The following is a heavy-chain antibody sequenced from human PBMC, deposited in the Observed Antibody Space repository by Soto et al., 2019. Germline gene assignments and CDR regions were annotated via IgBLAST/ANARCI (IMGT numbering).Heavy chain of an antibody. V-gene: IGHV5-51*01. Sequence: PGESLKISCKGSGYSFPSYWIAWVRQMPGKGLEWMGIIYPGDSNTRYSPSFQGQVTISADKSISTAYLQWSSLKASDTAMYYCARLTLAHDSSGYHIFXYWGLGTLVXVSS. CDR3: ARLTLAHDSSGYHIFXY. D-gene: IGHD3-22*01. CDR1: GYSFPSYW. J-gene: IGHJ4*02. CDR2: IYPGDSNT.